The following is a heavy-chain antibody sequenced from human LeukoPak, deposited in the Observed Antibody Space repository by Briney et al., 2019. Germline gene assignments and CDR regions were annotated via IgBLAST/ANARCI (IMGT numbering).Heavy chain of an antibody. CDR1: GVTFDDSA. Sequence: PGRSLRLSCAASGVTFDDSAMHWVRQAPGKGLEWVSGISSSSDNFGYADSVKGRFTISRDNAKKSLYLEMNGLRAEDTAMYYCVKDRGFDKRVPRGFHYWGQGTLVSVSS. CDR2: ISSSSDNF. J-gene: IGHJ4*02. CDR3: VKDRGFDKRVPRGFHY. V-gene: IGHV3-9*01. D-gene: IGHD3-22*01.